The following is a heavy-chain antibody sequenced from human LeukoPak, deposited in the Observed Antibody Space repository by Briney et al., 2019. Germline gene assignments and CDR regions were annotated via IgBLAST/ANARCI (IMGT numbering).Heavy chain of an antibody. D-gene: IGHD3-22*01. CDR2: MNPNSGNT. Sequence: ASVKVSCKASGYTFTSYDINWVRQATGQGLEWMGWMNPNSGNTGYAQKFQGRVTITRNTSISTAYMELSSLRSEDTAVYYCARPRGYYDSFDYRGQGTLVTVSS. CDR1: GYTFTSYD. V-gene: IGHV1-8*03. J-gene: IGHJ4*02. CDR3: ARPRGYYDSFDY.